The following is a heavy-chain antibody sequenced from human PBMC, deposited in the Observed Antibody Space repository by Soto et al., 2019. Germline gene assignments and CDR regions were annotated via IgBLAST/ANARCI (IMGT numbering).Heavy chain of an antibody. CDR1: GYTFSIYG. Sequence: ASLKVSCKASGYTFSIYGISWVRQAPGQGLEWMGWISGYNGDTKYAQKVQGRVTMTIDTSTYTAYMELRSLTSDDTAIYYCAKNGQPPYYYYGMDVWGQGTTVTVSS. CDR3: AKNGQPPYYYYGMDV. J-gene: IGHJ6*02. V-gene: IGHV1-18*01. D-gene: IGHD2-8*01. CDR2: ISGYNGDT.